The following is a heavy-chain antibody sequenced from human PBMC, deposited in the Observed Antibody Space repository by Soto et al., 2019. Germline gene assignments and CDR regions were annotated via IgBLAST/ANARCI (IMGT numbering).Heavy chain of an antibody. J-gene: IGHJ2*01. Sequence: GGSLRLSCAASGFTFSSYGMSWVRQAPGKGLEWVSYISTGSASIYYADSVKGRFTISRDNAKNSLFLQMNSLRDEDTAVYYCARDSASYSSSSGSYWYLDLWGRGTLVTVSS. D-gene: IGHD6-6*01. CDR2: ISTGSASI. V-gene: IGHV3-48*02. CDR1: GFTFSSYG. CDR3: ARDSASYSSSSGSYWYLDL.